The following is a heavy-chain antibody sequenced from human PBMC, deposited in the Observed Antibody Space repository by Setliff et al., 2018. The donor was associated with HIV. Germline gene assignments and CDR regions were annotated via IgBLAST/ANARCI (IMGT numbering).Heavy chain of an antibody. D-gene: IGHD3-10*01. Sequence: SVKVSCKASGGTFGTHAISWVRQAPGQGLQWMGRIIPILGTTDYAQKFQGRVTITAAKSTVAVYMYLSSLTLEDTAVYYCALDYGDNWFDPWGQETRSPSPQ. CDR1: GGTFGTHA. J-gene: IGHJ5*02. CDR2: IIPILGTT. V-gene: IGHV1-69*06. CDR3: ALDYGDNWFDP.